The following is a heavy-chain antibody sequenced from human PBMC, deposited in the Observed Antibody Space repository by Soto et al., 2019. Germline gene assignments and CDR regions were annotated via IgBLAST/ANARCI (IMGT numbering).Heavy chain of an antibody. CDR1: GDSISDTIYY. Sequence: SETLSLTCRVSGDSISDTIYYWGWVRQSPGKGLEWIGSIHYSGTTQFHPSLKTRVTISVDTSKNEFYLRLRSVTAADTAIYFCARNLKAVAAAMAFWGQGIPVTVSS. D-gene: IGHD6-19*01. V-gene: IGHV4-39*01. CDR3: ARNLKAVAAAMAF. J-gene: IGHJ4*02. CDR2: IHYSGTT.